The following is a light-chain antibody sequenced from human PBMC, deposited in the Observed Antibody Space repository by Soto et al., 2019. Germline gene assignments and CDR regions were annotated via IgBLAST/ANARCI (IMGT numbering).Light chain of an antibody. V-gene: IGLV2-8*01. CDR2: EVT. Sequence: QSVLTQPPSASGSPGQSLTISCTGTSSDVGGYNYVYWYQQHPGKAPKLMIYEVTKRPSGVPDRFSGSKSGNTASLTVSGLQAEDEADYYCSSYADSNSYVFGTGTKLTVL. CDR3: SSYADSNSYV. CDR1: SSDVGGYNY. J-gene: IGLJ1*01.